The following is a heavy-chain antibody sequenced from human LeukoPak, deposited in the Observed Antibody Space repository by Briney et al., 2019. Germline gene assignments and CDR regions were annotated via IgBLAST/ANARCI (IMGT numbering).Heavy chain of an antibody. V-gene: IGHV4-31*03. CDR2: IYYSGST. D-gene: IGHD2-8*01. CDR3: AREMEDYYYYMDV. CDR1: GGSISSGGYY. J-gene: IGHJ6*03. Sequence: SQTLSLTCTVSGGSISSGGYYWSWIRQHPGKGLEWIGYIYYSGSTYYNPSLKSRVTISVDTSKNQFSLKLSSVTAADTAVYYCAREMEDYYYYMDVWGKETTVTVSS.